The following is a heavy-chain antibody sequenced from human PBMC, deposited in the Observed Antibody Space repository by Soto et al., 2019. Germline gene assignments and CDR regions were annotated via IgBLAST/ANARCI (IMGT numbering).Heavy chain of an antibody. J-gene: IGHJ5*02. CDR2: ISYDGSNK. D-gene: IGHD3-22*01. Sequence: PGGSLRLSCAASGFTFSSYAMHWVRQAPGKGLEWVAVISYDGSNKYYADSVKGRFTISRDNSKNTLYLQMNSLRAEDTAVDYCPRGEAEYYDFSCFDPWGLGSLLTVSS. CDR1: GFTFSSYA. CDR3: PRGEAEYYDFSCFDP. V-gene: IGHV3-30-3*01.